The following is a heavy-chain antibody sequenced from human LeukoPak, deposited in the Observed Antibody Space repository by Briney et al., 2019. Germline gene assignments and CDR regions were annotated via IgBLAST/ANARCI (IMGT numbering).Heavy chain of an antibody. V-gene: IGHV3-23*01. CDR1: GFTFRYHA. D-gene: IGHD3-22*01. Sequence: GGSLRLSCAASGFTFRYHAISWVRQAPGKGLEWVSAISAGGGDTYYADSVKGRFTISRDNSKNTLYLQMNSLRVEDTAIYYCAKSDYYDSSGHPSSFDYWGQGTLVTVSS. CDR3: AKSDYYDSSGHPSSFDY. J-gene: IGHJ4*02. CDR2: ISAGGGDT.